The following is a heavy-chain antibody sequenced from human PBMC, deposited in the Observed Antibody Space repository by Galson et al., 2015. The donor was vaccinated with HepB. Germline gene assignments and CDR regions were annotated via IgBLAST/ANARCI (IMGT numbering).Heavy chain of an antibody. J-gene: IGHJ5*02. D-gene: IGHD3-3*01. CDR1: GYTFTSYG. V-gene: IGHV1-18*01. CDR3: ARDRITGRRFLEWITPLWFDP. Sequence: SVKVSCKASGYTFTSYGISWVRQAPGQGLEWMGWISAYNGNTNYAQKLQGRVTMTTDTSTSTAYMELRSLRSDDTAVYYCARDRITGRRFLEWITPLWFDPWGQGTLVTVSS. CDR2: ISAYNGNT.